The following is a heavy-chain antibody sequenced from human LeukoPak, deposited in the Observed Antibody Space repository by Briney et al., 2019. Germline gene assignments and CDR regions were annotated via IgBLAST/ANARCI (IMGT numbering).Heavy chain of an antibody. Sequence: PSETLSLTCAVYGGSFSGYYWSWIRQPPGKGLEWIGEINHSGSTNYNPSLKSRVTISVDTSKNQFSLKLSSVTAADTAVYYCARYGSGSYYNVRSYYYYYMDVWGKGTTVTVSS. J-gene: IGHJ6*03. V-gene: IGHV4-34*01. CDR3: ARYGSGSYYNVRSYYYYYMDV. CDR1: GGSFSGYY. D-gene: IGHD3-10*01. CDR2: INHSGST.